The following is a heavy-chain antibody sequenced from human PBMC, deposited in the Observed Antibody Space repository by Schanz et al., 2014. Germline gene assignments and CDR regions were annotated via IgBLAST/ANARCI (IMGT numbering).Heavy chain of an antibody. J-gene: IGHJ4*02. D-gene: IGHD3-16*01. CDR3: TRDDFGASDY. CDR2: VSSSSTYI. CDR1: GFTFNNFW. V-gene: IGHV3-21*01. Sequence: EVQLVESGGGLVQLGGSRRLSCVASGFTFNNFWMSWVRQAPGKGLEWVSSVSSSSTYIFYADSVRGRFTISRDDAKNSLYLQMNSLRAEDTAVYYCTRDDFGASDYWGQGTLVTVSS.